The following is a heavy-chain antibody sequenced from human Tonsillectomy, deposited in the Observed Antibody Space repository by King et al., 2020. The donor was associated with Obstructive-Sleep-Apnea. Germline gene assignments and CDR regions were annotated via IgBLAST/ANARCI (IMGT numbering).Heavy chain of an antibody. CDR3: ARDSSYTATFDY. V-gene: IGHV3-21*01. CDR1: GFTFSIYS. CDR2: ISSSSSYI. J-gene: IGHJ4*02. D-gene: IGHD5-18*01. Sequence: QLVQSGGGLVKPGGSLRLSCAASGFTFSIYSMNWVRQAPGKGLEWVSSISSSSSYIYYADSVKGRFTISRDKAKNPLYLQMNSLRAEDTAVYYCARDSSYTATFDYWGQGTLVTVSS.